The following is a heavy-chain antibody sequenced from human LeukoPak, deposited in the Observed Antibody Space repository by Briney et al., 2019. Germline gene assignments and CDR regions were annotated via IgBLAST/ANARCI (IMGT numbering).Heavy chain of an antibody. CDR1: GYTFTSYG. CDR2: ISAYNGNT. V-gene: IGHV1-18*01. J-gene: IGHJ4*02. Sequence: ASVKVSCKASGYTFTSYGISWVRQAPGQGLEWMGWISAYNGNTNYAQKLQGRVTMTTDTSTSTAYMELRSLRSDDTAVYYCARDPDCSGGSCYEGGFDYWAREPWSPSPQ. CDR3: ARDPDCSGGSCYEGGFDY. D-gene: IGHD2-15*01.